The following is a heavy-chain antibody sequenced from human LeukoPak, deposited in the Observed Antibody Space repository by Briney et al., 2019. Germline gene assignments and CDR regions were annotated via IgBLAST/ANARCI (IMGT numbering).Heavy chain of an antibody. V-gene: IGHV1-2*02. CDR3: AREVAYCSGGSCSLHHFDY. Sequence: ASVKVSCKASGYTFTGHYMHWVRQAPGQGLESMGWIDPNSGGTNFAQKFQGRVTMTRDTSISTACMELSSLTSDDTAVYYCAREVAYCSGGSCSLHHFDYWGQGTLVTVSS. D-gene: IGHD2-15*01. CDR2: IDPNSGGT. J-gene: IGHJ4*02. CDR1: GYTFTGHY.